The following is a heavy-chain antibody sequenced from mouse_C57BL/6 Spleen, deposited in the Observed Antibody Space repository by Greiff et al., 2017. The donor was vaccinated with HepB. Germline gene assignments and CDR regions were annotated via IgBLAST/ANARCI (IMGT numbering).Heavy chain of an antibody. CDR1: GYTFTDYN. V-gene: IGHV1-22*01. J-gene: IGHJ1*03. CDR3: ASPFLPLYFDV. Sequence: EVQLQQSGPELVKPGASVKMSCKASGYTFTDYNMHWVKQSHGKSLEWIGYINPNNGGNSYNQKFKGKATLTVNKSSSTAYMDLRSLTSEDSAVYYCASPFLPLYFDVWGTGTTVTVSS. CDR2: INPNNGGN. D-gene: IGHD5-5*01.